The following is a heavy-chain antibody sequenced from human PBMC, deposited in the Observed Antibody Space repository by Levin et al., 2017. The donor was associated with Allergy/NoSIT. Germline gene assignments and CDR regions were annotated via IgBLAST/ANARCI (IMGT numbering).Heavy chain of an antibody. D-gene: IGHD3-3*01. CDR3: ARTIDFWSGYYSLIDYYGMDG. CDR1: GFTFSSYA. CDR2: ISGSGGST. J-gene: IGHJ6*02. Sequence: PGGSLRLSCAASGFTFSSYAMSWVRQAPGKGLEWVSAISGSGGSTYYADSVKGRFTISRDNSKNALYPQMNSLRAEDTAVYYCARTIDFWSGYYSLIDYYGMDGWGQGTTVTVAS. V-gene: IGHV3-23*01.